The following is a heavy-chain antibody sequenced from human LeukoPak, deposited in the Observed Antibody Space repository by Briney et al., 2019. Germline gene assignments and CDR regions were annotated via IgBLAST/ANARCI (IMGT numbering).Heavy chain of an antibody. D-gene: IGHD1-20*01. CDR2: ISSRGLTT. V-gene: IGHV3-11*01. J-gene: IGHJ6*02. CDR3: ARDTNNGLDV. CDR1: GFTFNDYY. Sequence: PGGSLRLSCAASGFTFNDYYINWIRQAPGKGLEWVSYISSRGLTTVYADSVKGRFTITRDNAHNFMSLQMNSLRPEDTAVYYCARDTNNGLDVWGRGTTVTVSS.